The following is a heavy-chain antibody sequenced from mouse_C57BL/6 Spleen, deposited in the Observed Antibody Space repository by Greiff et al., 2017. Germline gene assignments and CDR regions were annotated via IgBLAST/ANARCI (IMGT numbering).Heavy chain of an antibody. CDR3: ARRVNRGYFEV. Sequence: QVQLQQPGAELVRPGSSVKLSCKASGYTFTSYWMHWVKQRPIQGLEWIGNIDPSDSDTHYNQKFKDKATLHVDKSSSTAYMQLSSLTSEDSAVYYCARRVNRGYFEVWGTGTTVTVSS. V-gene: IGHV1-52*01. J-gene: IGHJ1*03. D-gene: IGHD2-2*01. CDR1: GYTFTSYW. CDR2: IDPSDSDT.